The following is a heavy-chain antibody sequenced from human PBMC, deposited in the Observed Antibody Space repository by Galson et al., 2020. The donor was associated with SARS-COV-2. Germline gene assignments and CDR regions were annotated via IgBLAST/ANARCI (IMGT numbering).Heavy chain of an antibody. Sequence: SETLSLTCTVSGGSISSSSYYWGWIRQPPGKGLEWIGSIYYSGSTYYNPSLKSRVTISVDTSKNQFSLKLSSVTAADTAVYYCARDMEVGATAAFDIWGQGTMVTVSS. D-gene: IGHD1-26*01. CDR3: ARDMEVGATAAFDI. CDR2: IYYSGST. J-gene: IGHJ3*02. V-gene: IGHV4-39*07. CDR1: GGSISSSSYY.